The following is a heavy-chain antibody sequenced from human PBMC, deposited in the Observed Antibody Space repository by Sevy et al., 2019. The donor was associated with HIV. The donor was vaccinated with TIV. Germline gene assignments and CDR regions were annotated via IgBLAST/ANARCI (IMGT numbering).Heavy chain of an antibody. J-gene: IGHJ4*02. D-gene: IGHD4-17*01. CDR3: AKDLFGDYCLCSVDY. V-gene: IGHV3-30*18. CDR2: ISHDEATQ. CDR1: GFSFSRYG. Sequence: GGSLRLSCAASGFSFSRYGIHWVRQAPGRGLEWVAVISHDEATQYYADSVKGRFTVSRDNSKYTAYLEMDSLSTEDTAVYFCAKDLFGDYCLCSVDYWGQGALVTVSS.